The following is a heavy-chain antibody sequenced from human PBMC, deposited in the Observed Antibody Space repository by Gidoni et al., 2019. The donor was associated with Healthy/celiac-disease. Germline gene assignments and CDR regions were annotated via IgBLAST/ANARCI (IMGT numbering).Heavy chain of an antibody. CDR1: GASISSYY. Sequence: QVQLQESGPGLVKPSETLSLTCPVSGASISSYYLSCIRQPAGKGLEWIGRVYTSGSTNYNPSLKSRVTMSVDTSKNQFSLKLSSVTAADTAVYYCASGGTIAARPGTKNYYYYGMDVWGQGTTVTVSS. CDR2: VYTSGST. V-gene: IGHV4-4*07. CDR3: ASGGTIAARPGTKNYYYYGMDV. J-gene: IGHJ6*02. D-gene: IGHD6-6*01.